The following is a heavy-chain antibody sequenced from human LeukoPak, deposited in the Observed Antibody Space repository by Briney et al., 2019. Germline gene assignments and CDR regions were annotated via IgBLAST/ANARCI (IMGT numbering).Heavy chain of an antibody. Sequence: SETLSLTCAVYGGSFSGYYWSWIRQPPGKGLEWIGEINHSGSTNYNPSLKSRVAISVDTSKNQFSLKLSSVTAADTAVYYCARGVGATLYYYYGMDVWGQGTTVTVSS. CDR1: GGSFSGYY. CDR3: ARGVGATLYYYYGMDV. J-gene: IGHJ6*02. CDR2: INHSGST. D-gene: IGHD1-26*01. V-gene: IGHV4-34*01.